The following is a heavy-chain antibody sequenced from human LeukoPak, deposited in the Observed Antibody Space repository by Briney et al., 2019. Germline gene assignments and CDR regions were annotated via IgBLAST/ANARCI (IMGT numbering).Heavy chain of an antibody. J-gene: IGHJ4*02. V-gene: IGHV3-30*18. CDR1: GFPFSDYG. Sequence: GGSLRLSCAASGFPFSDYGMYWVRQAPGKGLEWLAVISHDGSNKHYADSVKGRITISRDNSMNTLYLQMNSLTAEDTAVYYCAEEIWPTVTIPGRTYFDYWGQGALVTVSS. D-gene: IGHD4-17*01. CDR2: ISHDGSNK. CDR3: AEEIWPTVTIPGRTYFDY.